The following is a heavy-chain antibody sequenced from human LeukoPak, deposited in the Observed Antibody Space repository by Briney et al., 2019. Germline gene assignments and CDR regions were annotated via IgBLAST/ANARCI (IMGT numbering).Heavy chain of an antibody. D-gene: IGHD3-9*01. V-gene: IGHV1-18*01. CDR2: ISAYNGNT. CDR1: GYTFTSYG. Sequence: ASVKVSCKASGYTFTSYGISWVRQAPGQGLEWMGWISAYNGNTNYAQKLQGRVTMTTDTSTSTAYMELRSLRSDDTAVYYCARSDYDILTGYYENWFDPWGQGTLVTVSS. J-gene: IGHJ5*02. CDR3: ARSDYDILTGYYENWFDP.